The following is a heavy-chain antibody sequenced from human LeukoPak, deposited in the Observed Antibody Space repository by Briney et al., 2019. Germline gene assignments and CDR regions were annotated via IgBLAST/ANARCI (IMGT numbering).Heavy chain of an antibody. CDR1: GYTFTSYY. V-gene: IGHV1-46*01. CDR3: ARGEYYYDSSGYYFDY. D-gene: IGHD3-22*01. Sequence: ASVKVSCKASGYTFTSYYMHWVRQAPGQGLAWMGIINPSGGSTSYAQKSQGRVTMTRDMSTSTVYMELSSLRSEDTAVYYCARGEYYYDSSGYYFDYWGQGTLVTVSS. CDR2: INPSGGST. J-gene: IGHJ4*02.